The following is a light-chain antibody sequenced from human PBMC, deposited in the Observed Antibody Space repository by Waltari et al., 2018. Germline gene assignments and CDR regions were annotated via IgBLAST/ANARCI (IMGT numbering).Light chain of an antibody. Sequence: DIVMTQTPLSLSVIPGQPASISCKSSQSLLHHDGKTYSYWYLQRPGHSPQLLIYEVSTRCAGVPDRVSGSGSGTDFTLKISRVEAEDVGFYYCMQGVNLPLPFGGGTKVEI. V-gene: IGKV2-29*02. J-gene: IGKJ4*01. CDR1: QSLLHHDGKTY. CDR3: MQGVNLPLP. CDR2: EVS.